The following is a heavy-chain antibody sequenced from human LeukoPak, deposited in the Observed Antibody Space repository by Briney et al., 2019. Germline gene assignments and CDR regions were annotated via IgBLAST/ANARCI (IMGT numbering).Heavy chain of an antibody. J-gene: IGHJ4*02. CDR3: ASLEYYYDSSGGARLDYFDY. CDR2: IYYSGST. CDR1: GGSISSYY. D-gene: IGHD3-22*01. V-gene: IGHV4-59*01. Sequence: PSETLSLTCTVSGGSISSYYWSWIRQPPGKGLEWIGYIYYSGSTNYNPSLKSRVTISVDTSKNQFSLKLSSATAADTAVYYCASLEYYYDSSGGARLDYFDYWGQGTLVTVSS.